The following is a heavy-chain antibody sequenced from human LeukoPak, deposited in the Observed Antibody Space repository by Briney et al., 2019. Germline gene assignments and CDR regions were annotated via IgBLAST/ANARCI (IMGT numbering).Heavy chain of an antibody. CDR3: AAGLRGPTVTGKYYYYGMDV. V-gene: IGHV1-58*01. Sequence: SVKVSCKASGFTFTKSTLQWVRQARGQRLEWIGWIVVGSGNTDYAQKFQERVTITRDMFTSTAYMELSSLRSEDTAVYYCAAGLRGPTVTGKYYYYGMDVWGQGTTVTVSS. J-gene: IGHJ6*02. D-gene: IGHD4-11*01. CDR2: IVVGSGNT. CDR1: GFTFTKST.